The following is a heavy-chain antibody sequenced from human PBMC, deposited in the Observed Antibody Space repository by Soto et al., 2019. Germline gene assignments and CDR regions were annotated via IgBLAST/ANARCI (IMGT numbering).Heavy chain of an antibody. CDR2: MNPNSGNA. CDR1: GYSFTSYD. CDR3: TRDFGDYASRAFDT. Sequence: QVQLVQSGAEVKNPGASVKVSCKASGYSFTSYDINWVRQATGQGLEWLGWMNPNSGNAGYAQKFHGRVTMTRNTSISTAYMELSSLRLDDTAVYYFTRDFGDYASRAFDTWGQGTMVTVSS. J-gene: IGHJ3*02. D-gene: IGHD4-17*01. V-gene: IGHV1-8*01.